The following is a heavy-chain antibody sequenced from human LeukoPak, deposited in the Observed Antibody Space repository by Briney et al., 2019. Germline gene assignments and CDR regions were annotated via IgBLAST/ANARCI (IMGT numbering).Heavy chain of an antibody. D-gene: IGHD6-13*01. CDR1: GGSISSYY. Sequence: SETPSLTCTVSGGSISSYYWSWIRQPPGKGLEWIGYIYYSGSTNYNPSLKSRVTISVDTSKNQFSLKLSSVTAADAAVYYCARTGNYYYYMDVWGKGTTVTISS. CDR2: IYYSGST. J-gene: IGHJ6*03. CDR3: ARTGNYYYYMDV. V-gene: IGHV4-59*01.